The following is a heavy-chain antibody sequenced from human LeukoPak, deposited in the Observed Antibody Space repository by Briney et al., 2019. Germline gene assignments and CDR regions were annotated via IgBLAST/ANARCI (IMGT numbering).Heavy chain of an antibody. CDR3: AREPPASGYFDY. CDR2: INPSDGGT. J-gene: IGHJ4*02. V-gene: IGHV1-46*01. CDR1: GYAFTSYY. Sequence: ASVKVSCKASGYAFTSYYMHWVRQAPGQGLEWMGIINPSDGGTSYAQKFLGRVTMTRDTSTSTVYMELSSLRSEDTAVYHCAREPPASGYFDYWGQGSLATVSS.